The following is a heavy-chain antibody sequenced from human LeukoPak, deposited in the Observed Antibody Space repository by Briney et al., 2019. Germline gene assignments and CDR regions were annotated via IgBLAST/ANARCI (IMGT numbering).Heavy chain of an antibody. Sequence: ASVKVSCKASGYTFTGYHMHWVRQAPGQGLEWMGWINPKSGGTSYTQKFQGRVTMTRDTAISTAYMELRRLTSDDTAVYYCARGWAFDFAGYYFALGYWGQGTLVTVSS. CDR2: INPKSGGT. CDR3: ARGWAFDFAGYYFALGY. V-gene: IGHV1-2*02. J-gene: IGHJ4*02. D-gene: IGHD3-22*01. CDR1: GYTFTGYH.